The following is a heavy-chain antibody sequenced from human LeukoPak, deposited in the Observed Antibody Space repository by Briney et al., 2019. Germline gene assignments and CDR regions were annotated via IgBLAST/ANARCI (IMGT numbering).Heavy chain of an antibody. CDR1: GFTFSSYG. Sequence: GGSLRLSCAASGFTFSSYGMSWVRQAPGKGLEWVSAISGSGGSTYYADSVKGRFTISRDNSKNTLYLQMNSLRAEDTAVYYCATDIVVVVAATSPPDYWGQGTLVTVSS. V-gene: IGHV3-23*01. J-gene: IGHJ4*02. CDR2: ISGSGGST. CDR3: ATDIVVVVAATSPPDY. D-gene: IGHD2-15*01.